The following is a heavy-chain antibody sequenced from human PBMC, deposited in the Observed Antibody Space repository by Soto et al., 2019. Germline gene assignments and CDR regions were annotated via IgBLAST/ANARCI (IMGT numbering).Heavy chain of an antibody. CDR2: IFYSGST. CDR1: GGSISSGGYS. V-gene: IGHV4-61*08. Sequence: ASETLSLTCAVSGGSISSGGYSWSWIRQPPGKGLELIGYIFYSGSTNYNPSLKSRVTISVDTSKNQFSLKLSSVTAADTAVYYCARAARGYCSGGNCPGGMDVWGQGTTVTVSS. J-gene: IGHJ6*02. D-gene: IGHD2-15*01. CDR3: ARAARGYCSGGNCPGGMDV.